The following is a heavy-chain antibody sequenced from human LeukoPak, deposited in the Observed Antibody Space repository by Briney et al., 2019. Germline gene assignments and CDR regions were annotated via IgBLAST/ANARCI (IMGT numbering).Heavy chain of an antibody. CDR3: ATPSHYDFWSGPAGFDY. CDR1: GYTLTELS. CDR2: FDPEDGET. V-gene: IGHV1-24*01. D-gene: IGHD3-3*01. J-gene: IGHJ4*02. Sequence: ASVKVSCKVSGYTLTELSMHWVRQAPGKGLEWMGGFDPEDGETIYAQKFQGRVTMTEDTSTDTAYMELSSLRSEDTAVYYCATPSHYDFWSGPAGFDYWGQGTLVTVSS.